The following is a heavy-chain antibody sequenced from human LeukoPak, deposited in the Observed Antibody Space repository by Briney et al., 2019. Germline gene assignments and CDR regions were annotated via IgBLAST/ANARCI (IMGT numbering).Heavy chain of an antibody. D-gene: IGHD3-3*01. J-gene: IGHJ3*02. V-gene: IGHV4-34*01. CDR2: INHSGST. Sequence: SETLSLTCAVYGGSFSGYYWSWIRQPPGKGLECIGEINHSGSTNYNPSLKSRVTISVDTSQNQFSLKLSSVTAADTAVYYCARRGDFWSGYYSRAFDIWGQGTMVTVSS. CDR3: ARRGDFWSGYYSRAFDI. CDR1: GGSFSGYY.